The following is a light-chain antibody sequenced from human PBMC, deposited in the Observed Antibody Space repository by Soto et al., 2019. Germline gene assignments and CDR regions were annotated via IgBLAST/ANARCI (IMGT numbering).Light chain of an antibody. V-gene: IGKV3-11*01. J-gene: IGKJ1*01. CDR2: GAA. Sequence: IVLTQSPATLSLSRGERVTLSCRASESVTNYLAWYQQKPGQAPRLLVYYGAAARAAGIPDRFVGSGSGTDFTLTIRSLEPEDFAVYYCQQYETSPWTFGQGTKVDIK. CDR3: QQYETSPWT. CDR1: ESVTNY.